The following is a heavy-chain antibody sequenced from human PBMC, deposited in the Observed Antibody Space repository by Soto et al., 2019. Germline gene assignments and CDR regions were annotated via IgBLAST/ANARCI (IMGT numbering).Heavy chain of an antibody. J-gene: IGHJ4*02. Sequence: EVQLVESGGGLGQRGGSLRLSCAASGFTFSSYWLHWVRQAPGKGLEWVSRINTDGTSTSYADSLKGRFTISRDNAKNTLYLQMNSLRAEDTAVYYCTRAGSYRSDYWGQGTLVTVSS. CDR1: GFTFSSYW. CDR3: TRAGSYRSDY. CDR2: INTDGTST. V-gene: IGHV3-74*01. D-gene: IGHD3-10*01.